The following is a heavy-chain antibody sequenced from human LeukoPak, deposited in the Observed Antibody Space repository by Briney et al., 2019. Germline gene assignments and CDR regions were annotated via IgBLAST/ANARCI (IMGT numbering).Heavy chain of an antibody. D-gene: IGHD6-13*01. V-gene: IGHV4-34*01. CDR1: GGSFSGYY. CDR2: INHSGST. J-gene: IGHJ4*02. CDR3: ARGLDGTPFDY. Sequence: PSETLSLTCAVYGGSFSGYYWSWIRQPPGKGLEWIGEINHSGSTNYNPSLKSRVTISVDTSKNQFSLKLSSVTAADTAVYYCARGLDGTPFDYWGQGTLVTVSS.